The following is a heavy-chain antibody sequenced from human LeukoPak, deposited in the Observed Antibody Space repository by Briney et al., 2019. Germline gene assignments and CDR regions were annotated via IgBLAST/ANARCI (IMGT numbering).Heavy chain of an antibody. D-gene: IGHD2-15*01. CDR3: ARGPFCSGATCYSQYFDY. CDR2: ISTYNGAT. V-gene: IGHV1-18*01. J-gene: IGHJ4*02. CDR1: GSTFTSYG. Sequence: GAAVKVSCSAAGSTFTSYGISWGRQAPGQGLEWMGWISTYNGATYYAQKLQGRVTMTTDTSTSTAYMELRSLRSDDAAVYYCARGPFCSGATCYSQYFDYWGQEILVTVSS.